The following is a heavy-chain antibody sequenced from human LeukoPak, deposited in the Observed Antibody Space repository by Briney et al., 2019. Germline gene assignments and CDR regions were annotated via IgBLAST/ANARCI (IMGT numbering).Heavy chain of an antibody. Sequence: ASVKVSCKASGYTFTSYDINWVRQATGQGLEWMGWINPNSGGTNYAQKFQGRVTMTRDTSIRTAYMDLSRLRSDDTAVYYCARERYYGSGSVYNRVDYWGQGTLVTVSS. CDR3: ARERYYGSGSVYNRVDY. CDR2: INPNSGGT. V-gene: IGHV1-2*02. CDR1: GYTFTSYD. J-gene: IGHJ4*02. D-gene: IGHD3-10*01.